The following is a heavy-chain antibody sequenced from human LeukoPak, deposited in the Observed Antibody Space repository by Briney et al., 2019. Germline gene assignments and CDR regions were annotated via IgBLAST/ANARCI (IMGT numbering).Heavy chain of an antibody. V-gene: IGHV3-11*04. CDR3: ARLSGSYLTYYYYYMDV. Sequence: GSLRLSCAVSGFTFSDYYMSWIRQAPGKGLEWVSYISSSGSTIYYADSVKGRFTISRDNAKNSLYLQMNSLRAEDTAVYYCARLSGSYLTYYYYYMDVWGKGTTVTISS. CDR1: GFTFSDYY. CDR2: ISSSGSTI. D-gene: IGHD1-26*01. J-gene: IGHJ6*03.